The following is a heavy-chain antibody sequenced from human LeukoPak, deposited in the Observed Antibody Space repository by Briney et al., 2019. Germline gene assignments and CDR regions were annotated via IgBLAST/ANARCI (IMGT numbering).Heavy chain of an antibody. CDR2: ISYDGSNK. V-gene: IGHV3-30*18. D-gene: IGHD3-22*01. Sequence: GGSLRLSCAASGFTFRNYGMHWVRQAPGKGLEWVALISYDGSNKYYADSVKGRFTISRDNSKNTLYLQMNSLRAEDTAVYYCAKAGFDDSSGYYPYFDYWDQGTLVTVSS. J-gene: IGHJ4*02. CDR1: GFTFRNYG. CDR3: AKAGFDDSSGYYPYFDY.